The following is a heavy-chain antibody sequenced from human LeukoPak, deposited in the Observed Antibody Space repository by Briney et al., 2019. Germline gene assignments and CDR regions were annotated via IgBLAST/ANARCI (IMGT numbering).Heavy chain of an antibody. CDR3: AGDYCGDSSGSGFDC. D-gene: IGHD3-22*01. CDR2: INPNSGGT. CDR1: GYTFTGYY. Sequence: ASVRVSCKASGYTFTGYYMRWVRQAPGQGLEWMGRINPNSGGTNYAQRFQGRVTMTRDTSISTAYMELSRLRSDDTAVYYCAGDYCGDSSGSGFDCWGQGIMVTVSS. V-gene: IGHV1-2*06. J-gene: IGHJ4*02.